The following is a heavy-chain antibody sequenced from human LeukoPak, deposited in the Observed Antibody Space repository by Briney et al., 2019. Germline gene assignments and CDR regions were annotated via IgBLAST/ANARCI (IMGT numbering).Heavy chain of an antibody. J-gene: IGHJ4*02. V-gene: IGHV1-2*02. Sequence: ASVKVSCKASGYTFTGYYMHWVRQAPGQGLEWMGWINPNSGGTNYAQKFQGRVTMTRDTSISTAYMELSRLRSDDTAVYYCARGTEYSSSSQDYWGQGTLVTVSS. CDR1: GYTFTGYY. CDR2: INPNSGGT. CDR3: ARGTEYSSSSQDY. D-gene: IGHD6-6*01.